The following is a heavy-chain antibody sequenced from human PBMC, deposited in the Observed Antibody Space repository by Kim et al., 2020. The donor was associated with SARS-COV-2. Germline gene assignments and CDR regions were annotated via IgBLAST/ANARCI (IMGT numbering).Heavy chain of an antibody. D-gene: IGHD6-13*01. J-gene: IGHJ5*02. Sequence: SETLSLTCTVSGGSISSSSYYWGWIRQPPGKGLEWIGSIYYSGSTYYNPSLKSRVTISVDTSKNQFSLKLSSVTAADTAVYYCARSSRYSSSWSYWDWFDPWGQGTLVTVSS. CDR2: IYYSGST. CDR3: ARSSRYSSSWSYWDWFDP. CDR1: GGSISSSSYY. V-gene: IGHV4-39*01.